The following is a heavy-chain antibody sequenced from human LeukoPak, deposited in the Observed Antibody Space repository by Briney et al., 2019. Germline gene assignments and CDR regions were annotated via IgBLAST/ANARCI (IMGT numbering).Heavy chain of an antibody. CDR2: INHNGST. D-gene: IGHD3-3*01. CDR3: ASTRFRYYFDH. Sequence: SETLSLTCAVYGGSFSGYHWSWIRQPPGRGLEWLGEINHNGSTNYNPSLKSRVTISVDTSKNQFSLKLSSVTAADTAVYYCASTRFRYYFDHWGQGTLVTVSS. V-gene: IGHV4-34*01. J-gene: IGHJ4*02. CDR1: GGSFSGYH.